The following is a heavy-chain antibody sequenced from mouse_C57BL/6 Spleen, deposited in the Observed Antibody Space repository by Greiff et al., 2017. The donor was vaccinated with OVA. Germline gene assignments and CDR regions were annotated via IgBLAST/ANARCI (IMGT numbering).Heavy chain of an antibody. Sequence: QVQLQQPGAELVRPGSSVKLSCKASGYTFTSYWMHWVKQRPIQGLEWIGNIDPSDSETHYNQKFKDKATLTVDKSSSTAYMQLSSLTSEDSAVYYCARGQRPYYFDYWGQGTTLTVSS. D-gene: IGHD3-3*01. CDR1: GYTFTSYW. J-gene: IGHJ2*01. V-gene: IGHV1-52*01. CDR3: ARGQRPYYFDY. CDR2: IDPSDSET.